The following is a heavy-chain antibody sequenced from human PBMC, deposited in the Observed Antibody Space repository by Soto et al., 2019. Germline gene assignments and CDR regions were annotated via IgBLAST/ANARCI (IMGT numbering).Heavy chain of an antibody. CDR2: IRGSVGST. Sequence: EVQLLESGGGLVQPGGSLRLSCAASEFTFSSSVMGWVRQAPGKGLEWVSGIRGSVGSTYYADSVEGRFTISRDNSKNTLYLQMNSLRAEDTAVYYCAKDFYGDYPDYFGSWGQGTRVTVSS. CDR3: AKDFYGDYPDYFGS. CDR1: EFTFSSSV. V-gene: IGHV3-23*01. D-gene: IGHD4-17*01. J-gene: IGHJ4*02.